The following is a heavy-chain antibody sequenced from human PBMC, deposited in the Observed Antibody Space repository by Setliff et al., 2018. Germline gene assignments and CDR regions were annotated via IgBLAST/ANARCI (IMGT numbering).Heavy chain of an antibody. J-gene: IGHJ4*02. Sequence: GASVKVSCKVSGYNFAESIVSWVRQAPGQGLEWMGWISAYNGHTYSAQKFQARVTLTTDTSTNMAYMELRGLRSDDTAIYYCLRLVRYCTTIACHRTLGEEVWGQGTLVTVSS. CDR2: ISAYNGHT. CDR1: GYNFAESI. CDR3: LRLVRYCTTIACHRTLGEEV. V-gene: IGHV1-18*01. D-gene: IGHD2-8*01.